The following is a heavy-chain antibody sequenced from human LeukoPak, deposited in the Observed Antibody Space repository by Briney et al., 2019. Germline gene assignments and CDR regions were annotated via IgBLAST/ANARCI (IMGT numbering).Heavy chain of an antibody. CDR1: GFSFNTYN. CDR3: AKSRCTSVDCYTVDS. J-gene: IGHJ5*01. CDR2: IGSSSDYI. Sequence: PGGSLRLSCAASGFSFNTYNMNWVRQAPGKGLEWVSYIGSSSDYIYYADSVKGRFTSSRDNAKNSLFLQMNSLRAEDTAVYYCAKSRCTSVDCYTVDSRGRGTLVTVSS. D-gene: IGHD2-2*02. V-gene: IGHV3-21*01.